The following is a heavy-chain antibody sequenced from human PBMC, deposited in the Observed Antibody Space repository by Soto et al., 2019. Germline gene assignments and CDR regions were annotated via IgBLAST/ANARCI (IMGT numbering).Heavy chain of an antibody. J-gene: IGHJ3*02. D-gene: IGHD2-15*01. V-gene: IGHV4-34*01. CDR3: ARGFPTLDIVVVVAAVPDAFDI. Sequence: SETLSLTCAVCGGSFSGYYWSWIRQPPGKGLEWIGEINHSGSTNYNPSLKSRVTISVDTSKNQFSLKLSSVTAADTAVYYCARGFPTLDIVVVVAAVPDAFDIWGQGTMVTVSS. CDR2: INHSGST. CDR1: GGSFSGYY.